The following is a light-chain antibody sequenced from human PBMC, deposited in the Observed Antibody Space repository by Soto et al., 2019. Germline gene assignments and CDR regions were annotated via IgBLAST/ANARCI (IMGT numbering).Light chain of an antibody. J-gene: IGKJ1*01. Sequence: DIQMTQSPSTLSASVGDRVTITCRASQSIHRWLAWYQQKAGKAPKLLIYDASSLESGVPSRFSGSGSGTGFTLTISSLQPDDFATYYCQQYKSYSWTFGQGTKVEVK. V-gene: IGKV1-5*01. CDR2: DAS. CDR3: QQYKSYSWT. CDR1: QSIHRW.